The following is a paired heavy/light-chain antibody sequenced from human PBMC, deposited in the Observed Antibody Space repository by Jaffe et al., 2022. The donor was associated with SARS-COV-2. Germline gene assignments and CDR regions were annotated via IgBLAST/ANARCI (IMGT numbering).Heavy chain of an antibody. CDR3: ARELRFFDWGHHYSLDY. Sequence: EVQLVESGGGLVQPGGSLRLSCAASGFTFNSYSMSWVRQAPGKGLEWVANINQDAGEKYYVDSVKGRFTISRDNAKNSLYLQMNSLRAEDTSVYYCARELRFFDWGHHYSLDYWGQGILVTVSS. CDR1: GFTFNSYS. J-gene: IGHJ4*02. D-gene: IGHD3-9*01. V-gene: IGHV3-7*01. CDR2: INQDAGEK.
Light chain of an antibody. V-gene: IGLV3-19*01. Sequence: SSELTQDPAVSVALGQTVTITCQGDSLKTYYASWYQQKPGQAPVLVIYGKNNRPSGIPDRFSGSSSGNTASLTVTGAQAEDEADYYCNSRDSSGNHWVFGGGTKLTVL. CDR3: NSRDSSGNHWV. CDR2: GKN. CDR1: SLKTYY. J-gene: IGLJ3*02.